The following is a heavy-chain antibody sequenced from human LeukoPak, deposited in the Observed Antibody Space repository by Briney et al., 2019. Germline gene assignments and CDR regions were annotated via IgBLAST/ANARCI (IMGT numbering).Heavy chain of an antibody. D-gene: IGHD3-22*01. J-gene: IGHJ4*02. Sequence: GGSLRLSCAVSGFTVSTNHMTWVRQAPRKGLEWVSAINDVDTPYYADTVRGRFTISRDSANNTLYLQMKRLRAEDTAVYYCARDMVHSSGAFDSWGQGTLVTV. CDR1: GFTVSTNH. CDR2: INDVDTP. V-gene: IGHV3-53*01. CDR3: ARDMVHSSGAFDS.